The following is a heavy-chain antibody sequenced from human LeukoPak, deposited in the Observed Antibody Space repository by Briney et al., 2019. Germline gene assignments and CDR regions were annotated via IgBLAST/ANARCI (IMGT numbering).Heavy chain of an antibody. V-gene: IGHV1-69*13. Sequence: GASVKVSCKASGYTFTGYYMHWVRQAPGQGLEWMGGIIPIFGTANYAQKFQGRVTITADESTSTAYMELSSLRSEDTAVYYCAREGYYDSSGYQHDAFDIWGQGTMVTVSS. D-gene: IGHD3-22*01. CDR3: AREGYYDSSGYQHDAFDI. J-gene: IGHJ3*02. CDR1: GYTFTGYY. CDR2: IIPIFGTA.